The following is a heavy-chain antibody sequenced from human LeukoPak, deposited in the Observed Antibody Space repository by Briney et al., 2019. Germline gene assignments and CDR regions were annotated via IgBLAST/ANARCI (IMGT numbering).Heavy chain of an antibody. CDR3: ARALWFGEFLFDY. V-gene: IGHV3-23*01. CDR2: VSGSGDNT. CDR1: GFTFNNYA. D-gene: IGHD3-10*01. J-gene: IGHJ4*02. Sequence: GGSLRLSCAASGFTFNNYAMTWVRQAPGKGLEWVSVVSGSGDNTNYADSVKGRFTISRDNSKNTLYLQMDSLRAEDTAVYYCARALWFGEFLFDYWGQGTLVTVSS.